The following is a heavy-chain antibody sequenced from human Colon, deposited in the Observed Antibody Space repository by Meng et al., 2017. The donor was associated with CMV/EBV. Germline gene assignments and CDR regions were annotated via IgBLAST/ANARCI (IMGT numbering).Heavy chain of an antibody. CDR3: AREQHQTTLPPRNWFDP. J-gene: IGHJ5*02. D-gene: IGHD1-14*01. CDR1: AGTLDIFG. Sequence: SAMVSCKASAGTLDIFGINWVRRAPGQGLEWRGGNITLLGTSKYAQKFQGRVTFTADESTGTAFMELSSLTSEDTAVYFCAREQHQTTLPPRNWFDPWGQGTLVTVSS. V-gene: IGHV1-69*13. CDR2: NITLLGTS.